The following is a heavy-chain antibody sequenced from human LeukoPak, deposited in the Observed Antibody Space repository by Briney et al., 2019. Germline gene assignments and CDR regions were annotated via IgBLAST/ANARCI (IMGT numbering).Heavy chain of an antibody. D-gene: IGHD4-17*01. CDR2: IKQDGSEK. J-gene: IGHJ4*02. CDR1: GFRFSSHW. V-gene: IGHV3-7*01. CDR3: ARGGRHTVTTIVCDHFDY. Sequence: GGSLRLSCAASGFRFSSHWMSWARQAPGKGLEWVANIKQDGSEKYYVDSVKGRFTISRDNAKKSQYLQMSSLRVEDTAVYYCARGGRHTVTTIVCDHFDYWGQGTLVTVSS.